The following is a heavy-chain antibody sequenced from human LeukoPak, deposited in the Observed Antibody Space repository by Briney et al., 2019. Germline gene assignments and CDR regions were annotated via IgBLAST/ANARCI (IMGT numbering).Heavy chain of an antibody. J-gene: IGHJ6*04. Sequence: PGGSLRLSCAASGFTFSSYEMIWVRQAPGKGLEWVSCISNSGSTIYYADSVKGRFTMSRDNAKNSLYLQMNSLRAEDTAVYYCAELGITMIGGVWGKGTTVTISS. CDR3: AELGITMIGGV. CDR1: GFTFSSYE. D-gene: IGHD3-10*02. CDR2: ISNSGSTI. V-gene: IGHV3-48*03.